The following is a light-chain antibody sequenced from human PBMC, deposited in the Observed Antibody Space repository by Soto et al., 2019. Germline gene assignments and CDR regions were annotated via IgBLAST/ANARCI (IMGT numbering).Light chain of an antibody. CDR1: QSISNR. V-gene: IGKV1-5*01. Sequence: DIQMTQSPSTLSASEGDGVTITCRASQSISNRLAWYQQKPGEAPKYLIYDASTLDSGAPSRFSGSGSGTEFTLSISSLQPDDFATYYCQQYNSYPWTFGQGTKVEI. CDR3: QQYNSYPWT. CDR2: DAS. J-gene: IGKJ1*01.